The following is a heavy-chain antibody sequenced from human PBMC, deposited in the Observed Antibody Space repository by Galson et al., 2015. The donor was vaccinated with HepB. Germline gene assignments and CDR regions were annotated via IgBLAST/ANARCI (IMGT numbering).Heavy chain of an antibody. Sequence: SLRLSCAASGFTFSDYYMSWLRQAPGKGLEWVSYISSSDSTIYYADSVKGRFTISRDNAKNSLYLQMNSLRAEDTAVYYCASTRADAIPRPDWFDRWSQGSLVTV. CDR2: ISSSDSTI. D-gene: IGHD2-21*01. CDR1: GFTFSDYY. J-gene: IGHJ5*02. CDR3: ASTRADAIPRPDWFDR. V-gene: IGHV3-11*01.